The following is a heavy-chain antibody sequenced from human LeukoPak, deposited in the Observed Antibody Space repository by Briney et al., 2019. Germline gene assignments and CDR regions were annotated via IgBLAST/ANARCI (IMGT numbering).Heavy chain of an antibody. V-gene: IGHV4-59*01. J-gene: IGHJ3*02. CDR2: IYYSGST. Sequence: PSETLSLTCTVSGGSIRSYYWSWIRQPPGKGLEWIGYIYYSGSTNYNPSLKSRVTISVDTSKNQLSLKLSSITAADTAVYFCARGKYDYWSPQHAFDIWGQGTMVTVSS. CDR3: ARGKYDYWSPQHAFDI. CDR1: GGSIRSYY. D-gene: IGHD3-3*01.